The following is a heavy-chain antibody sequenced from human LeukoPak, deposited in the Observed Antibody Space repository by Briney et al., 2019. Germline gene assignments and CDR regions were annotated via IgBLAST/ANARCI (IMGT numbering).Heavy chain of an antibody. Sequence: GGSLRLSYAASGFTLSHYYMSWIRQAPGKGLEGVSYISSSSSYTNYADSVKGRFTISRDNAKNSLYLQMNSLRAEDTAVYYCAREHLYYYGSGSYGGMDVWGKGTTVTVSS. V-gene: IGHV3-11*06. J-gene: IGHJ6*04. CDR1: GFTLSHYY. CDR3: AREHLYYYGSGSYGGMDV. CDR2: ISSSSSYT. D-gene: IGHD3-10*01.